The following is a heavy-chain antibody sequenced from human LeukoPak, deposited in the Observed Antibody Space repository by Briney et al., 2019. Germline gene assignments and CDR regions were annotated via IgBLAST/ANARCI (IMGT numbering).Heavy chain of an antibody. CDR3: AKDISWGGNSGDY. CDR2: ISGDGGSP. V-gene: IGHV3-43*02. Sequence: GGSLRLSCAASGFTFDDYAMHWVRQAQGKGLEWVSLISGDGGSPYYADSVKGRFTTSRDNSKNSLYLQMNSLRTEDTALYCCAKDISWGGNSGDYWGQGTLVTVSS. J-gene: IGHJ4*02. CDR1: GFTFDDYA. D-gene: IGHD4-23*01.